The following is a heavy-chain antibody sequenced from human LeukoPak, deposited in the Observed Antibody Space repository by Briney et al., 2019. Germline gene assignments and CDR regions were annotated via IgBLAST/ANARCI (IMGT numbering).Heavy chain of an antibody. D-gene: IGHD4-17*01. CDR1: GFTFSSNY. V-gene: IGHV3-66*01. CDR3: ARLYGPDAFDI. Sequence: GGSLRLSCAASGFTFSSNYMSWVRQAPGKGLEWVSVTYSGGSTSYADSVKGRFTISRDSSKNTLFLQMNSLRAEYTAVYYCARLYGPDAFDIWGQGTMVTVSS. J-gene: IGHJ3*02. CDR2: TYSGGST.